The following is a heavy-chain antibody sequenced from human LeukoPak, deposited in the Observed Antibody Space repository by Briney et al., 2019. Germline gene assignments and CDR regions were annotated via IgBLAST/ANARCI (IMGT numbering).Heavy chain of an antibody. CDR1: GFPFSSYW. J-gene: IGHJ4*02. V-gene: IGHV3-7*04. CDR3: TRVGYIDEGIDY. D-gene: IGHD5-24*01. CDR2: IKQDGSKK. Sequence: GGSLRLSCVASGFPFSSYWMTWVRQAPGKGLEWVANIKQDGSKKSYVDSVKGRFTISRDNAKNSLYLHMNSLRAEDTAIYYCTRVGYIDEGIDYWGQGTLVTVSS.